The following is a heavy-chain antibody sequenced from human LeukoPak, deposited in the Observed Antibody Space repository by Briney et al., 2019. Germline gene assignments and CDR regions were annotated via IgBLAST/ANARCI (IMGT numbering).Heavy chain of an antibody. Sequence: ASVKVSCKASGYTFTSYDINWVRQATGQGLEWMGWMNPNSGNTGYAQKFQGRVTMTRNTSISTAYMELSSLRSEDTAVYYCARVPILPSRLLWFGSFLGYYYGMDVWGQGTTVTVSS. V-gene: IGHV1-8*01. J-gene: IGHJ6*02. CDR2: MNPNSGNT. CDR1: GYTFTSYD. CDR3: ARVPILPSRLLWFGSFLGYYYGMDV. D-gene: IGHD3-10*01.